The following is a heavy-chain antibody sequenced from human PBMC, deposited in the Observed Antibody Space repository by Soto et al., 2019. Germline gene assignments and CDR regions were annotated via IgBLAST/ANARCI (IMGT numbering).Heavy chain of an antibody. V-gene: IGHV3-23*01. CDR1: GFTFSSYA. J-gene: IGHJ3*02. Sequence: GGSLRLSCAASGFTFSSYAMSWVRQAPGKGLEWVSAISGSGGSTYYADSVKGRFTISRDNSKNTLYLQMNSLRAEDTAVYYGAKVATDPIAAAGGGSAFDSWGQGTMVTVSS. CDR2: ISGSGGST. CDR3: AKVATDPIAAAGGGSAFDS. D-gene: IGHD6-13*01.